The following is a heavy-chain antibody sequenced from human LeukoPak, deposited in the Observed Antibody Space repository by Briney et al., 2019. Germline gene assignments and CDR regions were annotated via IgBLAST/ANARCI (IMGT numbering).Heavy chain of an antibody. D-gene: IGHD3-22*01. CDR2: INHSGST. J-gene: IGHJ4*02. CDR1: GGSFSGYY. CDR3: ARGSTYYESSGQVPFDY. V-gene: IGHV4-34*01. Sequence: SETLSHTCAVYGGSFSGYYWSWIRQPPGKGLEWIGEINHSGSTNYNPSLKSRVTISVDTSKNQFSLKLSSVTAADTAVYYCARGSTYYESSGQVPFDYWGQGTLVTVSS.